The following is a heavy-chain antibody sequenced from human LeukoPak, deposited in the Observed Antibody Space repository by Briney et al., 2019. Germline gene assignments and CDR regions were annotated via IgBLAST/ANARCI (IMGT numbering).Heavy chain of an antibody. D-gene: IGHD3-9*01. CDR2: INPSGGST. CDR1: GYTFTSYY. CDR3: ARDHPYYDILTTEYYHYMDV. Sequence: ASVKVSCKASGYTFTSYYMHWVRQAPGQGLEWMGIINPSGGSTSYAQKFQGRVTMTRDMSTSTVYMELSSLRSEDTAVYYCARDHPYYDILTTEYYHYMDVWDKGTTVTVSS. J-gene: IGHJ6*03. V-gene: IGHV1-46*01.